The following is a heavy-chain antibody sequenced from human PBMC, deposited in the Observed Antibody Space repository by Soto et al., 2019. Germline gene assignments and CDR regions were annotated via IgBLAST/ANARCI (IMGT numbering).Heavy chain of an antibody. D-gene: IGHD1-1*01. Sequence: GASVKVSCKASGFTFTSSAVQWVRQARGQRLEWIGWIVVGSGNTNYAQKFQERVTITRDMSTSTAYMELSSLRSEDTAVYYCAADPRHWPYYYGMDVWGQGTTVTVSS. CDR3: AADPRHWPYYYGMDV. J-gene: IGHJ6*02. CDR2: IVVGSGNT. V-gene: IGHV1-58*01. CDR1: GFTFTSSA.